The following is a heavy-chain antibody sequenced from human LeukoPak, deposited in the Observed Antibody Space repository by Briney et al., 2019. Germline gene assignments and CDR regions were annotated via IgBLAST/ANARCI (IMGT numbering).Heavy chain of an antibody. CDR1: GFTVSSNS. CDR3: AKDGLILGDYSYYYMDV. CDR2: IRYDGSNK. D-gene: IGHD2-21*01. J-gene: IGHJ6*03. V-gene: IGHV3-30*02. Sequence: GGSLRLSCTVSGFTVSSNSMSWVRQAPGKGLEWVAFIRYDGSNKYYADSVKGRFTISRDNSKNTLYLQMNSLRAEDTAVYYCAKDGLILGDYSYYYMDVWGKGTTVTISS.